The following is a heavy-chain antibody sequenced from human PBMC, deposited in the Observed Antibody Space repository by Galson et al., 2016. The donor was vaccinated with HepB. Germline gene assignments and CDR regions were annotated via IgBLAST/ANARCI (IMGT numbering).Heavy chain of an antibody. J-gene: IGHJ2*01. D-gene: IGHD1-26*01. V-gene: IGHV4-34*01. CDR2: TNPSGST. CDR1: GGSVRGFY. CDR3: AGVLVGVQYWYFDV. Sequence: SETLSLTCAVYGGSVRGFYWNWIRQSPGKGLEWIGDTNPSGSTNYNPPLKSRVTMSADTSKNQFSLELTSVTAADTAVYFCAGVLVGVQYWYFDVWGRGTQVTVSS.